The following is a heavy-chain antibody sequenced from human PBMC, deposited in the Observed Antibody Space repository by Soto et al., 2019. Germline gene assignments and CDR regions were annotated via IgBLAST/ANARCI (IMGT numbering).Heavy chain of an antibody. CDR1: GFTFSSYG. CDR3: AKDFSSGCLGY. D-gene: IGHD6-19*01. V-gene: IGHV3-30*18. CDR2: ISYDGSNK. J-gene: IGHJ4*02. Sequence: QVQLVESGGGVVQPGRSLRLSCAASGFTFSSYGMHWVRQAPGKGLEWVAVISYDGSNKYYADSVKGRFTISRDNSKNTLYLQMNSLRAEDTAVYYCAKDFSSGCLGYWGQGTLVTVSS.